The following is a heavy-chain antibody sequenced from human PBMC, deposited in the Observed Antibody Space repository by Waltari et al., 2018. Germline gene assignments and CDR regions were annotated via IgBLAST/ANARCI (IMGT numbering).Heavy chain of an antibody. CDR3: ARENLGVIIFHYYFMDV. J-gene: IGHJ6*03. Sequence: EVQLVESGGGLVKPGGSLRLSCAASGFAFSNYNMNWVRQAPGKGLEWVSAISGSGTYIYYSESVKGRFTSSSDNAKNSLFLQMNSLRAEDTAVYYCARENLGVIIFHYYFMDVWGKGTTVTISS. CDR2: ISGSGTYI. CDR1: GFAFSNYN. V-gene: IGHV3-21*06. D-gene: IGHD3-3*01.